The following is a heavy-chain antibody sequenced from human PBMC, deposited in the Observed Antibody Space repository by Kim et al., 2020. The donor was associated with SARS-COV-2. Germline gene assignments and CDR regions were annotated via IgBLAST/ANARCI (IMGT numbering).Heavy chain of an antibody. D-gene: IGHD3-10*01. Sequence: SETLSLTCSVSGGTLASSLSYWGWVRLPPKGGLEWIGAVYYGGDTNYNPSLRSRLTLSIDTSTSQFPLKLTSVNAADSGVYFCVRQRVRLYHKSDNFFRGFGEVDSWGQGTRVTVSS. CDR1: GGTLASSLSY. CDR2: VYYGGDT. CDR3: VRQRVRLYHKSDNFFRGFGEVDS. J-gene: IGHJ5*01. V-gene: IGHV4-39*01.